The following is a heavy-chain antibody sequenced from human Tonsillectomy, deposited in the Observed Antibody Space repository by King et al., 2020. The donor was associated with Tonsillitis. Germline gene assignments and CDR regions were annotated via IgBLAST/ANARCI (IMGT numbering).Heavy chain of an antibody. Sequence: EVQLVESGGGLVQPGGSLRLSCAASGFTVSSNYMSWVRPAPGQGLEWVSIIYSGGSTYYADSVKGRFTISRDNSKNTLYLQKNSLRAEDTAVYYCARKFRTADPFDYWGRGTLVTVPS. CDR1: GFTVSSNY. CDR2: IYSGGST. V-gene: IGHV3-66*01. CDR3: ARKFRTADPFDY. J-gene: IGHJ4*02. D-gene: IGHD1-14*01.